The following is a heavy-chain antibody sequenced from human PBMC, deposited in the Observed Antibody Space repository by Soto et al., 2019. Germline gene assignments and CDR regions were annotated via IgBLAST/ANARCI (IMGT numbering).Heavy chain of an antibody. CDR1: GGSISSYY. CDR2: IYYSGST. V-gene: IGHV4-59*01. CDR3: AREDYYYYMDV. Sequence: PSETLSLTCTVSGGSISSYYWSWIRRPPGKGLELIGYIYYSGSTNYNPSLKSRVTISVDTSKNQFSLKLSSVTAADTAVYYCAREDYYYYMDVWGKGTTVTVSS. J-gene: IGHJ6*03.